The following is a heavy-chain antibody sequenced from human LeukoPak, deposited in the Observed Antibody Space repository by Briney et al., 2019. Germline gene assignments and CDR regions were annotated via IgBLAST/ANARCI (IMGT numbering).Heavy chain of an antibody. D-gene: IGHD3-22*01. Sequence: PGGSLRLSCAASGFTFSSYAMSWVRQAPGEGLEWVSAISGSGGSTYYTDSVKGRFTISRDNSKNTLYLQMNSLRVEDTAIYYCAKAYYYDSTGSIDAFDIWGQGTMVTVPS. CDR1: GFTFSSYA. CDR2: ISGSGGST. V-gene: IGHV3-23*01. J-gene: IGHJ3*02. CDR3: AKAYYYDSTGSIDAFDI.